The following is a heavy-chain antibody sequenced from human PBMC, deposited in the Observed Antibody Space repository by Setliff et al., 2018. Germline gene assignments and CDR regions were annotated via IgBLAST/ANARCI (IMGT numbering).Heavy chain of an antibody. D-gene: IGHD3-9*01. J-gene: IGHJ4*02. CDR2: MYYSGST. Sequence: SETLSLTCTVSGDSISSHYWSWIRQPPGKGLEWIGSMYYSGSTNYNPSLKSRVTISVDTSKNQFSLKLSSVTAADTAVYYCAREAPYDILTGYYRGLLDYWGQGTLVTVSS. V-gene: IGHV4-59*11. CDR3: AREAPYDILTGYYRGLLDY. CDR1: GDSISSHY.